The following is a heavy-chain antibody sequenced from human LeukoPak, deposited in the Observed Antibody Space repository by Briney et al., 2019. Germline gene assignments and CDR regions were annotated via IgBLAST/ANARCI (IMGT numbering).Heavy chain of an antibody. CDR1: GGSISSYY. CDR2: IYYSGST. J-gene: IGHJ4*02. Sequence: SETLSLTCTVSGGSISSYYWTWIRQPPGKGLEWIGYIYYSGSTDCNPSLKSRVTISVDTSKKHFSLKLSSVTAADTAVYYCAGTRLGLLWFGESNFDYWGQGTLVTVSS. CDR3: AGTRLGLLWFGESNFDY. V-gene: IGHV4-59*08. D-gene: IGHD3-10*01.